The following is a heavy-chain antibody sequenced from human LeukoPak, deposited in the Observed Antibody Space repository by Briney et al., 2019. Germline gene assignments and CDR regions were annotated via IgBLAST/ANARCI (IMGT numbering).Heavy chain of an antibody. Sequence: SETLSLTCTVSGGSISSYYWSWIRQPPGKGLEWIGYIYYSGSTYYNPSLKSRVTISVDTSKNQFSLKLSSVTAADTAVYYCARVGVDSSGYYYYYYYYYMDVWGRGTTVTVSS. D-gene: IGHD3-22*01. V-gene: IGHV4-59*12. CDR1: GGSISSYY. J-gene: IGHJ6*03. CDR2: IYYSGST. CDR3: ARVGVDSSGYYYYYYYYYMDV.